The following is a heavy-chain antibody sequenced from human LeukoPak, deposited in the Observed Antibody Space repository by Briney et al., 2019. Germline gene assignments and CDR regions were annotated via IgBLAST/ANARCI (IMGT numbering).Heavy chain of an antibody. CDR2: INPNSGGT. Sequence: SVKVSCNASGYTFTCYYMHLVRHAPGQGLELMGWINPNSGGTNYAQKFQGRVTMTRDSSISTAYMVLSKLRTDETAVEYCARAGKNYYDMSGYYLDYWGQGTLVTVSS. V-gene: IGHV1-2*02. D-gene: IGHD3-22*01. CDR3: ARAGKNYYDMSGYYLDY. CDR1: GYTFTCYY. J-gene: IGHJ4*02.